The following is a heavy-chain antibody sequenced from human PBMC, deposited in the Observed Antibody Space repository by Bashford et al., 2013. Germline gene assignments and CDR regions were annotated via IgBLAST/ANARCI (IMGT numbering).Heavy chain of an antibody. CDR2: INPNSGGT. Sequence: ASVKVSCKASGYTFTGYYMHWVRQAPGQGLEWMGWINPNSGGTNYAQKFQGRVTMTRDTSISTAYMELSRLRSDDTAVYYCARSCVGGDCLFDYWGQGTLVTVSS. CDR1: GYTFTGYY. V-gene: IGHV1-2*02. D-gene: IGHD2-21*02. CDR3: ARSCVGGDCLFDY. J-gene: IGHJ4*02.